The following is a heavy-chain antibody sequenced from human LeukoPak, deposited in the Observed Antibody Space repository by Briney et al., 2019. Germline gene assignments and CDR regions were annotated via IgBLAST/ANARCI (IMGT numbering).Heavy chain of an antibody. CDR3: ARGGHGDYYYYYMDV. J-gene: IGHJ6*03. D-gene: IGHD4-17*01. CDR2: IQFDENNK. CDR1: GFPFSKYG. V-gene: IGHV3-30*02. Sequence: GGSLRLSCAASGFPFSKYGMYWVRQAPGKGLEWVAYIQFDENNKYYTDSVKGRFTISRDNSRNTLFLQMNSLRPEDAAVYYCARGGHGDYYYYYMDVWGKGTTVTVSS.